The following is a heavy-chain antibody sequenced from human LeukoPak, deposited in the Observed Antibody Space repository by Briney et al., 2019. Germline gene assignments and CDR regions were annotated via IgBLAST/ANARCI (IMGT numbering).Heavy chain of an antibody. Sequence: PGGSLRLSCAASGFSLSEQFMDWARQAPGKGLEWIGCSRNRANSRTTEYAASVKGRFTISRDDSGNLMYLQMNSLKIEDTAVYFCTRDGGNSGNTAFDIWGQGTEVTVSS. V-gene: IGHV3-72*01. CDR1: GFSLSEQF. CDR2: SRNRANSRTT. J-gene: IGHJ3*02. D-gene: IGHD3-16*01. CDR3: TRDGGNSGNTAFDI.